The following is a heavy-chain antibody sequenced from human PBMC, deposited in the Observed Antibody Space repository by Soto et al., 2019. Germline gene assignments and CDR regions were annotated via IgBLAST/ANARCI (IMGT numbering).Heavy chain of an antibody. Sequence: GGSLRLSFAASGFTFSSYWMSWVRQAPGKGLEWVANIKQDGSEKYYVDSVKGRFTISRDNAKNSLYLQMNSLRAEDTAVYYCARLGGSEAFDIWGQGTMVTVSS. J-gene: IGHJ3*02. D-gene: IGHD3-10*01. CDR2: IKQDGSEK. CDR3: ARLGGSEAFDI. V-gene: IGHV3-7*01. CDR1: GFTFSSYW.